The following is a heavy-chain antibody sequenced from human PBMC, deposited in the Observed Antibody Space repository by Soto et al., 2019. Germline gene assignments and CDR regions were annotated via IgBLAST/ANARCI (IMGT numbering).Heavy chain of an antibody. V-gene: IGHV4-31*03. CDR1: GGSISSGGYY. J-gene: IGHJ4*02. CDR3: ARVVGATVIDY. Sequence: PSETLSLTCTVSGGSISSGGYYWSWIRQHPGKGLEWIGYIYYSGSTYYNPSLKSRVTISVDTSKNQFSLKLSSVTAADTAVYYCARVVGATVIDYWGQGTLVTVSS. D-gene: IGHD1-26*01. CDR2: IYYSGST.